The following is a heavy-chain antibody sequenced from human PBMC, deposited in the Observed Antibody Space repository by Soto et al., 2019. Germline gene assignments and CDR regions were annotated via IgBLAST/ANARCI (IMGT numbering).Heavy chain of an antibody. D-gene: IGHD2-8*01. Sequence: QVQLVQSGAEVKKPGSSVKVSCKASGGTFSSYAISWVRQAPGQGLEWMGGIIPIFGTANYAQKFQGRVTITADKSTSTAYMELSSLRSEDTAVYYCARGPGYCTNGVCSTPSDYYYYGMDVWGQGTTVTVSS. J-gene: IGHJ6*02. CDR2: IIPIFGTA. CDR3: ARGPGYCTNGVCSTPSDYYYYGMDV. V-gene: IGHV1-69*06. CDR1: GGTFSSYA.